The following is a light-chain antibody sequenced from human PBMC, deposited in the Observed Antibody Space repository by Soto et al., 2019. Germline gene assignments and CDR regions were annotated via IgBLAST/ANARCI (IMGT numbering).Light chain of an antibody. J-gene: IGKJ4*01. CDR2: EAS. CDR3: EDYSSLSGLT. Sequence: DIQMTQSPSTLSASVGDRVTITCRASQSIGPWLAWYQQKPGKAPKLLIYEASNLQSGVPSRFSGSGSATEFTLTISSLQPDDFATYYCEDYSSLSGLTFGGGTKVHI. V-gene: IGKV1-5*03. CDR1: QSIGPW.